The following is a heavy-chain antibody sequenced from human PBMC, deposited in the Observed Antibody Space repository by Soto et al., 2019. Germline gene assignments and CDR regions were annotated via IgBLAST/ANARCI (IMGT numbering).Heavy chain of an antibody. J-gene: IGHJ6*02. V-gene: IGHV3-33*01. D-gene: IGHD1-1*01. CDR1: GFKFSNYG. CDR3: ATVKIQLERRPSYGMDV. Sequence: QMQLVESGGGVVQPGRSLRLSCVASGFKFSNYGMHWVRQAPGKGLEWVAVIWYDGGSKFYADSVKGRITISRDNSRNTLYLQKTSLRADHTAVYYCATVKIQLERRPSYGMDVWGQGTTVSVSS. CDR2: IWYDGGSK.